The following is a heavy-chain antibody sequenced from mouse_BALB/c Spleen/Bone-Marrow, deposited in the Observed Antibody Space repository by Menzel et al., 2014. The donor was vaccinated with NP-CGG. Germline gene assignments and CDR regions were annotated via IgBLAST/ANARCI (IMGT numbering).Heavy chain of an antibody. Sequence: EVKVVESGGGVVQPGGPRKLPCAASGFAFSSFGMHWVRQAPEEGLERVAYISSGSNTIYYADTVKGRFTISRDNPKNTLFLQMTSLRSEDTAMYYCARFGNYVTYWGQGTLVTVSA. J-gene: IGHJ3*01. V-gene: IGHV5-17*02. CDR1: GFAFSSFG. CDR2: ISSGSNTI. D-gene: IGHD2-1*01. CDR3: ARFGNYVTY.